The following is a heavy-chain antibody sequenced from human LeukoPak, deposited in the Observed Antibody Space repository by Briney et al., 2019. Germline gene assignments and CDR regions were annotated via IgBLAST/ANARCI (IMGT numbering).Heavy chain of an antibody. D-gene: IGHD3-3*01. CDR3: ASGVNYFDY. Sequence: GGSLRLSCAASGFTVSSYNMKWVRQAPGKGLEWVSSISSRSSYIFYADSVKGRFTISRDNAKKSLYLQMNSLRAEDTAVYYCASGVNYFDYWGQGTLVTVSS. J-gene: IGHJ4*02. V-gene: IGHV3-21*01. CDR2: ISSRSSYI. CDR1: GFTVSSYN.